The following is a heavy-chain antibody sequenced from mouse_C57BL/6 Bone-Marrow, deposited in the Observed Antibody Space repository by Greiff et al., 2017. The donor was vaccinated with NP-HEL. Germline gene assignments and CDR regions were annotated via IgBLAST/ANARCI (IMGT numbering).Heavy chain of an antibody. CDR2: IHPNSGST. Sequence: QVQLQQPGAELVKPGASVKLSCKASGYTFTSYWMHWVKQRPGQGLEWIGMIHPNSGSTNYNEKFKSKATLTVDKSSSTAYMQLSSLTSEDSAVYYCAREGSNWVYYFDYWGQGTTLTVSS. CDR3: AREGSNWVYYFDY. CDR1: GYTFTSYW. D-gene: IGHD4-1*01. J-gene: IGHJ2*01. V-gene: IGHV1-64*01.